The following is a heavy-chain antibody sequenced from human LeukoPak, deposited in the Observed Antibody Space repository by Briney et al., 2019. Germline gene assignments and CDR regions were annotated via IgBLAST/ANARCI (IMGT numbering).Heavy chain of an antibody. CDR2: IYYSVST. Sequence: PSETLSLTCTVSGGSISSSSYYWGWIRQPPGKGLEWIGSIYYSVSTYYNPSLKSRVTISVDTSKNQFSLKLSSVTAADTAVYYCANHPRGYSGYDWNDYWGQGTLVTVSS. J-gene: IGHJ4*02. V-gene: IGHV4-39*07. D-gene: IGHD5-12*01. CDR3: ANHPRGYSGYDWNDY. CDR1: GGSISSSSYY.